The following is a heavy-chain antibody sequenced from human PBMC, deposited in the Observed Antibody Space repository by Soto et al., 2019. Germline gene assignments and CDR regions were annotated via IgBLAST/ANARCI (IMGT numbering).Heavy chain of an antibody. CDR1: GGSFSGYY. D-gene: IGHD2-15*01. CDR3: ARGAVVVVAATGATHYYSYYGMDV. V-gene: IGHV4-34*01. J-gene: IGHJ6*02. Sequence: SETLSLTCAVYGGSFSGYYWSWIRQPPGKGLEWIGEINHSGSTNYNPSLKSRVTISVDTSKNQFSLKLSTVTAADTAVYYCARGAVVVVAATGATHYYSYYGMDVWGQGTTVTVSS. CDR2: INHSGST.